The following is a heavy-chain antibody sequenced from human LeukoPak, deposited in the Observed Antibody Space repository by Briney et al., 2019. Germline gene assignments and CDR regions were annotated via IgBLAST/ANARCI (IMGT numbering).Heavy chain of an antibody. Sequence: GGSLRLSCAASGFTFSSYGMHWVRQAPGKGLEWVAVISYDGSNKYYAGSVKGRFTISRDNSKNTLYLQMNSLRAGDTAVYYCAKDDGIGGYCSGGSCPPDYWGQGTLVTVSS. D-gene: IGHD2-15*01. CDR3: AKDDGIGGYCSGGSCPPDY. J-gene: IGHJ4*02. V-gene: IGHV3-30*18. CDR1: GFTFSSYG. CDR2: ISYDGSNK.